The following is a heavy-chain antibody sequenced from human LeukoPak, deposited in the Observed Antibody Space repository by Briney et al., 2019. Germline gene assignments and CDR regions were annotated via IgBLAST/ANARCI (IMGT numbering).Heavy chain of an antibody. J-gene: IGHJ2*01. CDR2: IWVDGSQK. CDR1: GFTYNWHG. Sequence: GTSLSLSCAASGFTYNWHGFHWLRQAPGKGREGVGVIWVDGSQKYYAESVKGRFSISRDNSKNTLYLQMDSLRAEDTAVYYCVVVLVPSAFWHFDVWGPGTLVTVSS. V-gene: IGHV3-33*03. CDR3: VVVLVPSAFWHFDV. D-gene: IGHD2-2*01.